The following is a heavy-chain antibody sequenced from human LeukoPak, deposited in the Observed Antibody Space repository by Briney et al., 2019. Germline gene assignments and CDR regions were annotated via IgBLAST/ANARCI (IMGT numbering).Heavy chain of an antibody. CDR2: LSHSGSS. J-gene: IGHJ3*02. CDR3: ARARYANAWYAFDI. CDR1: GGSVSSYY. Sequence: SETLSLTCTVSGGSVSSYYWSWIRRPPGRGLEWIAYLSHSGSSDSNPSLTSRVTTLVDTSKNQFSLKLTSVTAADTAVYYCARARYANAWYAFDIWGHGTMFTVSS. V-gene: IGHV4-59*02. D-gene: IGHD2-2*01.